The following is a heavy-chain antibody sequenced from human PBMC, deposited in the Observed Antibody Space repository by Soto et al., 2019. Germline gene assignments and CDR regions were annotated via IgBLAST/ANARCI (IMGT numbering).Heavy chain of an antibody. J-gene: IGHJ4*02. CDR2: IYYSGST. D-gene: IGHD3-22*01. V-gene: IGHV4-39*01. CDR3: ARHSSYYYYSSGYPDY. CDR1: GVSISSSSYY. Sequence: QLQLQESGPGLVKPSETLSLTCTVSGVSISSSSYYWGWIRQPPGKGLEWIGSIYYSGSTYYNTSLKNRVTISVDTSKTQFSLKLSSVTAADTAVYYCARHSSYYYYSSGYPDYWGQGTLVTVSS.